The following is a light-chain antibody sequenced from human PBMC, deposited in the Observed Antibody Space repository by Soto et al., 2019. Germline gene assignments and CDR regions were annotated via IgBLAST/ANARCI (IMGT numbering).Light chain of an antibody. CDR3: SSYSSSSTPYV. J-gene: IGLJ1*01. CDR1: SSDIGNYNY. Sequence: QSVLTQPASVSGSPGQSITISCAGSSSDIGNYNYVSWYHQHPGKAPRLIIYDVSNRPSGVSNRFSGSKSGNTASLTISGLQAEDEADYYCSSYSSSSTPYVFGTGTKVTVL. CDR2: DVS. V-gene: IGLV2-14*03.